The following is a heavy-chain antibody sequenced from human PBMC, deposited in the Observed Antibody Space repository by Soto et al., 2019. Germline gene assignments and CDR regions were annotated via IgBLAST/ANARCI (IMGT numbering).Heavy chain of an antibody. CDR2: IDPSDSYT. CDR3: ARHEDYYDSSGYSNPYFDY. CDR1: GYSFTSYW. Sequence: PGESLKISCKGSGYSFTSYWISWVRQMPGKGLEWMGRIDPSDSYTNYSPYFQGHVTISADKSISTAYLQWSSLKASDTAMYYCARHEDYYDSSGYSNPYFDYWGQGTLVTVSS. J-gene: IGHJ4*02. D-gene: IGHD3-22*01. V-gene: IGHV5-10-1*01.